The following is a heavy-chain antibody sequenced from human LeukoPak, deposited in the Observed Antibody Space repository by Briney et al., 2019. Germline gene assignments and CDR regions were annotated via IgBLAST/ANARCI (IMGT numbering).Heavy chain of an antibody. V-gene: IGHV4-4*07. D-gene: IGHD3-22*01. Sequence: SETLSLTCTVSGGSISSYYWSWIRQPAGKGLEWIGRIYTSGSTNYNPSLKSRVTMSVDTSKNQFSLKLSSVTAADTAVYYCARGLFSHYYDSSGYPTHDAFDIWGQGTMVTVSS. CDR2: IYTSGST. J-gene: IGHJ3*02. CDR3: ARGLFSHYYDSSGYPTHDAFDI. CDR1: GGSISSYY.